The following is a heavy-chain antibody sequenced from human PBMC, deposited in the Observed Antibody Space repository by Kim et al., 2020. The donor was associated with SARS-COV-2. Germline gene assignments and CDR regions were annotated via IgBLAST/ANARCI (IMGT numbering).Heavy chain of an antibody. V-gene: IGHV3-33*06. CDR3: AKAQEGYIAAAKKRYYYYGMDV. Sequence: GGSLRLSCAASGFTFSSYGMHWVRQAPGKGLEWVAVIWYDGSNKYYADSVKGRFTISRDNSKNTLYLQMNSLRAEDTAVYYCAKAQEGYIAAAKKRYYYYGMDVWGQGTTVTVSS. CDR2: IWYDGSNK. D-gene: IGHD6-13*01. J-gene: IGHJ6*02. CDR1: GFTFSSYG.